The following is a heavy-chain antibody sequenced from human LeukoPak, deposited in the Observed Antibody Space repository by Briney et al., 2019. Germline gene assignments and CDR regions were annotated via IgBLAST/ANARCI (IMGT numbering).Heavy chain of an antibody. CDR2: INENSGGT. Sequence: ASVKVSCKASGYTFTGYYVHWVRQAPGRGLEWMGWINENSGGTKYAQNFQGRVTMTRDTSISTVYMELSRLRYDDTAVYFCARDQATVATPWWDHWGQGTLVTVSS. CDR1: GYTFTGYY. J-gene: IGHJ4*02. CDR3: ARDQATVATPWWDH. V-gene: IGHV1-2*02. D-gene: IGHD4-23*01.